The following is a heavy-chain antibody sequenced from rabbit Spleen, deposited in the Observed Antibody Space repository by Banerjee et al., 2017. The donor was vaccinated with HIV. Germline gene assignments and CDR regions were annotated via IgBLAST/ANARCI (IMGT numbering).Heavy chain of an antibody. D-gene: IGHD8-1*01. CDR2: IDPVFGIT. V-gene: IGHV1S47*01. J-gene: IGHJ4*01. CDR3: ARDGAGGSYFAL. CDR1: GFSFGDRDV. Sequence: EESGGGLVQPEGSLTLTCKASGFSFGDRDVMCWVRQAPGKGLEWIGYIDPVFGITYYANWVNGRFSISRENAQNTVFLQMTSLTAADTATYFCARDGAGGSYFALWGPGTLVTVS.